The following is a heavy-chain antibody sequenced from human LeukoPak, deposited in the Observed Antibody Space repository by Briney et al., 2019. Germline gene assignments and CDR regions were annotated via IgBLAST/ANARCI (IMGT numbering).Heavy chain of an antibody. D-gene: IGHD2-15*01. Sequence: ASVTVSFKASGYTFTSYDINWVRQATGQGGEWMGWMNPNSGKTGYAQKFQGRVTITRNTSISTAYMELSSLRSEDTAVYYCARGGDRYCSGGSCHKYYYGMDVWGQGTTVTVSS. CDR3: ARGGDRYCSGGSCHKYYYGMDV. CDR2: MNPNSGKT. J-gene: IGHJ6*02. CDR1: GYTFTSYD. V-gene: IGHV1-8*01.